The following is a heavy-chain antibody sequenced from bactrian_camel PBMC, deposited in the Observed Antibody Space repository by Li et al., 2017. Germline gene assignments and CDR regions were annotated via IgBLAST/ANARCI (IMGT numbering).Heavy chain of an antibody. Sequence: VQLVESGGGSVQVGGSLRLSCSAAGYSDASYCMGWFRQATNSEREGVAVIDTDGITTYADSAKGRFTISLDTAKNTMYLQINTLNAEDTAMYYCAARLAYRDSWYGWHDRRSYPYWGQGTQVTVS. V-gene: IGHV3S55*01. CDR1: GYSDASYC. CDR3: AARLAYRDSWYGWHDRRSYPY. D-gene: IGHD2*01. J-gene: IGHJ4*01. CDR2: IDTDGIT.